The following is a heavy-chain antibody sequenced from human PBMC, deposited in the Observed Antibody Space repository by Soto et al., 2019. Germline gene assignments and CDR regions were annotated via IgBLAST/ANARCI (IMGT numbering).Heavy chain of an antibody. J-gene: IGHJ2*01. CDR3: AKDKYTDSVRKVWFFDY. CDR1: GLTFSNYA. D-gene: IGHD2-15*01. CDR2: ISANGGIT. Sequence: EVQLLESGGGLVKPGGSLSLSCEAPGLTFSNYAMSGAGLAPGKGLEWVSSISANGGITDYANPVKGRFTISRDNFQNILSLQMDSLRGDDTALYFCAKDKYTDSVRKVWFFDYWGRGTLVTVSS. V-gene: IGHV3-23*01.